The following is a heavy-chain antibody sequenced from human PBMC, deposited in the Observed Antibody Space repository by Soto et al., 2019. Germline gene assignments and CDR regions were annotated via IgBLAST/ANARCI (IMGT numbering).Heavy chain of an antibody. V-gene: IGHV1-18*04. CDR1: GYTFTSYG. Sequence: ASVKVSCKASGYTFTSYGISWVRQAPGQGLEWMGWISAYNGNTNYAQKLQGRVTMTTDTSTSTAYMELRGLRSDDTAVYYCAREGYCSSTSCYIAIYYYGMDVWGQGTTVTVSS. CDR2: ISAYNGNT. CDR3: AREGYCSSTSCYIAIYYYGMDV. D-gene: IGHD2-2*02. J-gene: IGHJ6*02.